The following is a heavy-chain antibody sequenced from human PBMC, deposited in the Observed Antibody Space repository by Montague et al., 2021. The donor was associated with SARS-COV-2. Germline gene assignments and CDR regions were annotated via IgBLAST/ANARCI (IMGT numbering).Heavy chain of an antibody. D-gene: IGHD6-19*01. J-gene: IGHJ2*01. Sequence: SLRLSCAASGFIFRSHPMSWVRQAPGKGLEWVSVIHSGGSSTYYGDSVKGRFTISRDNSRNTVYLQMNSLRSEDTAKYYCAKQPGAGAVVYWYFDLWGRGTVVSVSS. V-gene: IGHV3-23*03. CDR1: GFIFRSHP. CDR2: IHSGGSST. CDR3: AKQPGAGAVVYWYFDL.